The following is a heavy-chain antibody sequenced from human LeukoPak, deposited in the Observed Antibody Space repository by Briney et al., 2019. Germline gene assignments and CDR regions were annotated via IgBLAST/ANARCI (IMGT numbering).Heavy chain of an antibody. Sequence: PSETLSLTCTVSGGSISSGGYYWSWIRQHPGKGLKWIGYIYYSGSTYYNPSLKSRVTISVDTSKNQFSLKLSSVTAADTAVYYCAREQGSPVGATEFGYWGQGTLVTVSS. CDR2: IYYSGST. J-gene: IGHJ4*02. D-gene: IGHD1-26*01. CDR3: AREQGSPVGATEFGY. V-gene: IGHV4-31*03. CDR1: GGSISSGGYY.